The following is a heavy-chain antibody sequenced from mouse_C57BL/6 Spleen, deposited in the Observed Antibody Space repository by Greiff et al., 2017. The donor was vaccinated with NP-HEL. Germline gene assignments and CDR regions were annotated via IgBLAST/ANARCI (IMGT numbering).Heavy chain of an antibody. CDR2: IYPRSGNT. CDR3: AREGANWDVAY. Sequence: VQLQQSGAELARPGASVKLSCKASGYTFTSYGISWVKQRTGQGLEWIGEIYPRSGNTYYNEKFKGKATLTADKSSSTAYMELRSLTSEDSAVYFCAREGANWDVAYWGQGTLVTVSA. J-gene: IGHJ3*01. CDR1: GYTFTSYG. V-gene: IGHV1-81*01. D-gene: IGHD4-1*01.